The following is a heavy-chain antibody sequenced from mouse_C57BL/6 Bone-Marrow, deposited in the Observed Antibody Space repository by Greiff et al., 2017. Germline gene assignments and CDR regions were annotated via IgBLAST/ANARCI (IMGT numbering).Heavy chain of an antibody. V-gene: IGHV14-4*01. J-gene: IGHJ3*01. CDR3: TRIAY. CDR1: GFNIKDDY. CDR2: IEPENGDT. Sequence: EVKLVESGAELVRPGASVKLSCTASGFNIKDDYMHWVKQRPEQGLEWIGWIEPENGDTEYASKFQGKATITVDTSSNTAYLQLSSLTSEDTAVYYCTRIAYWGQGTLVTVSA.